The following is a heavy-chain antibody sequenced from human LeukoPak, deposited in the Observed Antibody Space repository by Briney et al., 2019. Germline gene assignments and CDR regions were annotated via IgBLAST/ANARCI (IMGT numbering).Heavy chain of an antibody. CDR2: INPNSGGT. Sequence: VASVKVSCKASGYTFTGYYMHWVRQAPGQGLEWMGWINPNSGGTNYAQKFQGRVTMTRDTSISTAYMELSRLRSDDTAVYYCARGRIGIAAAGTIFDYWGQGTLVTVSS. J-gene: IGHJ4*02. CDR3: ARGRIGIAAAGTIFDY. V-gene: IGHV1-2*02. CDR1: GYTFTGYY. D-gene: IGHD6-13*01.